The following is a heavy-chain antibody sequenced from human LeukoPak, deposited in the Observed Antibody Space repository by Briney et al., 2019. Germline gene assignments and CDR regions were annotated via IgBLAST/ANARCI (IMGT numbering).Heavy chain of an antibody. CDR2: INHSGST. J-gene: IGHJ6*03. D-gene: IGHD3-10*01. CDR3: ARVGRFRELLSHYYYYYMDV. Sequence: SETLSLTCAVYGGSFSGYYWSWIRQPPGKGLEWIGEINHSGSTNYNPSLKSRVTISVDTSKNQFSLKLSSVTAADTAVYYCARVGRFRELLSHYYYYYMDVWGKGTTVTVSS. CDR1: GGSFSGYY. V-gene: IGHV4-34*01.